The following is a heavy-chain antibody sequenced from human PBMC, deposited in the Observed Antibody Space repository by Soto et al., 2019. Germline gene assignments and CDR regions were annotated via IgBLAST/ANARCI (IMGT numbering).Heavy chain of an antibody. V-gene: IGHV3-23*01. Sequence: GGSLRLSCVASGFTFSKHALAWVRQAPGKGLERVSAISGSGASTYDSDSVKGRFVISRDNSNNTPYLQMNSLKAEDTAVYYCAKTPGVITVISAFDHWGQGTPVTVSS. CDR3: AKTPGVITVISAFDH. D-gene: IGHD2-21*01. J-gene: IGHJ4*02. CDR1: GFTFSKHA. CDR2: ISGSGAST.